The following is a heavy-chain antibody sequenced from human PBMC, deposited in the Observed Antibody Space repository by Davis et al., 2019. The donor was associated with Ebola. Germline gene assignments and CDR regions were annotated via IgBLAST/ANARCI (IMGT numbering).Heavy chain of an antibody. CDR2: IKQDGSEK. Sequence: PGGSLRLSCAASGFTFSDYTMSWVRQAPGKGLEWVANIKQDGSEKYYVDSVKGRFTISRDNAKRSLYLQMNSLRVEDTAVYYCAREVTVGGQGTLVTVSS. D-gene: IGHD4-23*01. CDR3: AREVTV. CDR1: GFTFSDYT. V-gene: IGHV3-7*01. J-gene: IGHJ4*02.